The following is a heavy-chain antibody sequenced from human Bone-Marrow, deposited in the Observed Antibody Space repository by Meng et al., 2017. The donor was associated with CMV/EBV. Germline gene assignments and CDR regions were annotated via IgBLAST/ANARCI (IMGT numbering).Heavy chain of an antibody. D-gene: IGHD3-3*01. CDR3: ARRTIFGVEQN. CDR1: GYSFTSYG. Sequence: ASVKVSCKASGYSFTSYGISWVRQAPGQGLEWMGWISAYNGNTNYAQKLQGRVTMTTDTSTSTAYRELRSLRSDDTAVYYCARRTIFGVEQNWGQGTLVTVSS. CDR2: ISAYNGNT. V-gene: IGHV1-18*01. J-gene: IGHJ4*02.